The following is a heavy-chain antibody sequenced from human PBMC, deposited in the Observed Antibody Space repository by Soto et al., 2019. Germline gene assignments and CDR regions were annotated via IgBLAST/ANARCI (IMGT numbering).Heavy chain of an antibody. CDR1: GFTFRSYV. V-gene: IGHV3-33*05. CDR2: TSYDGSNN. D-gene: IGHD3-16*01. Sequence: QVQLVESGGGVVQPGTSLRLSCVGSGFTFRSYVIHWVRQAPGKGLEWVARTSYDGSNNFYGDSVKGRFTISRDNSRKTVELQMDSLRLEDTALYYCARWGTTGGLDVWGQGTLVYVSS. J-gene: IGHJ4*02. CDR3: ARWGTTGGLDV.